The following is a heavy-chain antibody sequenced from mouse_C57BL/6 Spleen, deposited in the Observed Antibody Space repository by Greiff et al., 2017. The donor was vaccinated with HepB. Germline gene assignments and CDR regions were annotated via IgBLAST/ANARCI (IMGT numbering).Heavy chain of an antibody. CDR1: GYALSSSW. D-gene: IGHD1-1*01. V-gene: IGHV1-82*01. CDR2: IYPGDGDT. Sequence: VQLQQSGPELVKPGASVKISCKASGYALSSSWMNWVKQRPGKGLEWIGRIYPGDGDTNYNGKFKGKATLTADKSSSTAYMQLRSLTSEDSAVYFGARPGSSPNYFDNWGQGTTLTVSS. CDR3: ARPGSSPNYFDN. J-gene: IGHJ2*01.